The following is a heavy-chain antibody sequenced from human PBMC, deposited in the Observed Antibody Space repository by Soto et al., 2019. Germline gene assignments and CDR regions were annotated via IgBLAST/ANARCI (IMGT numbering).Heavy chain of an antibody. CDR3: VKVSTFYDILTGYYSTNFFDP. D-gene: IGHD3-9*01. CDR1: GFTFSEYS. J-gene: IGHJ5*02. CDR2: ISSDGDIT. Sequence: GGSLRLSCSASGFTFSEYSMHWVRQAPGKGLQYVSTISSDGDITYYADSVKGRFTISRDNSKNTLYLQMNSLRPEDTAVYYCVKVSTFYDILTGYYSTNFFDPWGQGTLVTVS. V-gene: IGHV3-64D*06.